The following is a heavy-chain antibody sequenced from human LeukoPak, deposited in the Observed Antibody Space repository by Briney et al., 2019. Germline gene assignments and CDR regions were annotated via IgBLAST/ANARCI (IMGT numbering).Heavy chain of an antibody. CDR2: FGWDGGST. D-gene: IGHD4-11*01. Sequence: GGSLSLPCPPLDFPLTSKAIGWPRKAQGRGGGGSPLFGWDGGSTYYADSVKGRFTISRDNSKNSLYLQMNSLRSEDTALYYCAKGHPVIEGHAGNDAFDIWGQGTMVTVSS. CDR1: DFPLTSKA. CDR3: AKGHPVIEGHAGNDAFDI. V-gene: IGHV3-43D*03. J-gene: IGHJ3*02.